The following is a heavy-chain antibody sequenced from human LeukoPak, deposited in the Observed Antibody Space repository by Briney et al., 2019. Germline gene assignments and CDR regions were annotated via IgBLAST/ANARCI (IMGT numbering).Heavy chain of an antibody. V-gene: IGHV4-39*07. CDR2: IYYSGST. Sequence: PSETLSLTYTVSGGSISSSSYYWGWIRQPPGKGLEWIGSIYYSGSTYYNPSLKSRVTISVDTSKNQFSLKLSSVTAADTAVYYCARDRYSSGWYPYYYYMDVWGKETTVTVSS. D-gene: IGHD6-19*01. J-gene: IGHJ6*03. CDR3: ARDRYSSGWYPYYYYMDV. CDR1: GGSISSSSYY.